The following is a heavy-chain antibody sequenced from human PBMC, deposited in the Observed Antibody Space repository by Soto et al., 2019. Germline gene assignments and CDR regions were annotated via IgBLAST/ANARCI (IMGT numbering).Heavy chain of an antibody. CDR1: GYTFTSYG. Sequence: QVQLVQSGAEVKKPGASVKVSCKASGYTFTSYGFTWVRQAPGQGLEWMGWISAYNGNTNYAQNLQGRVTMTTDTPXSTAYMELRSLRSDDTAVFYCARASSSGRSDYFDYWGQGTLVTVSP. V-gene: IGHV1-18*01. J-gene: IGHJ4*02. CDR3: ARASSSGRSDYFDY. CDR2: ISAYNGNT. D-gene: IGHD1-26*01.